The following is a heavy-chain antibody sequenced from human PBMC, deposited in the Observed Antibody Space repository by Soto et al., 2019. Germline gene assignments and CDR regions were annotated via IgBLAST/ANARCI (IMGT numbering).Heavy chain of an antibody. CDR3: AKDPVELRDY. CDR1: GFTFSSFA. CDR2: IGGGGGST. J-gene: IGHJ4*02. Sequence: GGSLRLSCAASGFTFSSFAMNWVRQAPGKGLEWVSVIGGGGGSTSYADSVKGRFTISRDNSRNTLYLQMDSLRADDTAVYYCAKDPVELRDYWGQGTLVTVS. D-gene: IGHD1-7*01. V-gene: IGHV3-23*01.